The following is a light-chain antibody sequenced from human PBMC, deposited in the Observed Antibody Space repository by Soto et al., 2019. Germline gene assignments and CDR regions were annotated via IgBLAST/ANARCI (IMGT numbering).Light chain of an antibody. CDR3: AAWDDSLNGVV. CDR2: YNN. V-gene: IGLV1-44*01. J-gene: IGLJ2*01. Sequence: SVLTQPPSTSGTPGQRVTISCSGASSNIGSNTGNWYQHLPGTAPKLLIYYNNQRPSGVPDRFSGSRSGTSASLAITGLQSGDDAYYYCAAWDDSLNGVVFGGGTKLTVL. CDR1: SSNIGSNT.